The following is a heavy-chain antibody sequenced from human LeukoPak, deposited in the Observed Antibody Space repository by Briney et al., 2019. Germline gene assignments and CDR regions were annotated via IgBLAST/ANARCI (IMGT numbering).Heavy chain of an antibody. V-gene: IGHV3-48*03. D-gene: IGHD6-6*01. J-gene: IGHJ1*01. CDR1: GFTFSNYE. CDR3: ASLPGMTQWVIAAEFC. CDR2: ISDTGNSK. Sequence: GGSLRLSCAASGFTFSNYEMNWVRQAPGKGLEWVSYISDTGNSKNYADSVKGRFTISRDNAKNSLSLQMNSLRAEDTGVYYCASLPGMTQWVIAAEFCWGQGTLVTVSS.